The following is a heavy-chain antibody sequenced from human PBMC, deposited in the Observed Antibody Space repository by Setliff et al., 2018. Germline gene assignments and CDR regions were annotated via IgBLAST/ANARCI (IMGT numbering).Heavy chain of an antibody. CDR1: GGSISSSDFY. J-gene: IGHJ6*03. V-gene: IGHV4-39*01. Sequence: PSETLSLTCTVSGGSISSSDFYWGWIRQPPGKGLEWIGSIYYSGTTYYNPSLKSPVTISIDTSKNQFSLKLSSVTAADTAVYYCARMSGFMYMDVWGKGTPVTVSS. CDR2: IYYSGTT. D-gene: IGHD3-16*01. CDR3: ARMSGFMYMDV.